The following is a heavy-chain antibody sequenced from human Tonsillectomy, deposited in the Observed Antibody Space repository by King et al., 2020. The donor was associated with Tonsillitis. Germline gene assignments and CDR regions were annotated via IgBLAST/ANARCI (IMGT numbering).Heavy chain of an antibody. CDR3: ARVLWFGEVVGRDWFDP. V-gene: IGHV4-38-2*02. CDR1: AYSISSCYY. J-gene: IGHJ5*02. CDR2: IYHSGST. D-gene: IGHD3-10*01. Sequence: QLQESGPGLVKPSETLSLTCTVSAYSISSCYYWGWIRQPPGKGLEWIGSIYHSGSTYYNPSLKSRVTISVDTSKNQFSLKLSSATAADTAVYYCARVLWFGEVVGRDWFDPWGQGALVTVSS.